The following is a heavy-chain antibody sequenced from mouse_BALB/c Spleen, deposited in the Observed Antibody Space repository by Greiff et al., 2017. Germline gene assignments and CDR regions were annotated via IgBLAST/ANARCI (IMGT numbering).Heavy chain of an antibody. D-gene: IGHD2-4*01. Sequence: EVQLQESGPGLVKPSQSLSLTCTVTGYSISSDYAWNWIRQFPGNQLERMGYISYSGSTSYTPSLKSRIPITRYTSKYQFVLQLNSVTTADTSTYYCARSRYYETIDYWGQGTSVTVSS. CDR2: ISYSGST. V-gene: IGHV3-2*02. CDR3: ARSRYYETIDY. J-gene: IGHJ4*01. CDR1: GYSISSDYA.